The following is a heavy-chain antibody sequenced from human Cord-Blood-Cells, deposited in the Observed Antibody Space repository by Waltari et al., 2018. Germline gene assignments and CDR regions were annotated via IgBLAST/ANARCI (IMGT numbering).Heavy chain of an antibody. CDR3: ARGFYIAAAGTYYFDY. CDR2: INHSGST. V-gene: IGHV4-34*01. D-gene: IGHD6-13*01. CDR1: GGSFSGYY. J-gene: IGHJ4*02. Sequence: QVQLQQWGAGLLKPSETLSLTCAVYGGSFSGYYWSWIRQPPGKGLEWIGEINHSGSTNYNPSLKSRVTISVDTSKNQFSLKLRSVTAADTAVYYCARGFYIAAAGTYYFDYWGQGTLVTVSS.